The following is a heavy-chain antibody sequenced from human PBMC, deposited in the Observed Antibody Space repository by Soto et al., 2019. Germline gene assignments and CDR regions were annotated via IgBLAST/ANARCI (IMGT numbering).Heavy chain of an antibody. V-gene: IGHV1-69*13. CDR2: IIPIFGTA. J-gene: IGHJ4*02. D-gene: IGHD5-12*01. CDR1: AYTSTSYA. CDR3: ASCRDGYNFPSDY. Sequence: AVKVSCQASAYTSTSYAMHWVRQAPGQGLEWMGGIIPIFGTANYAQKFQGRVTITADESTSTAYMELSSLRSEDTAVYYCASCRDGYNFPSDYWGQGTLVTVSS.